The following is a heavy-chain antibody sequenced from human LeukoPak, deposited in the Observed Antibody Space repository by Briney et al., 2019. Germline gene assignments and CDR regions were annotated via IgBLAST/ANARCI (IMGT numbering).Heavy chain of an antibody. V-gene: IGHV4-59*01. CDR1: GGSISSYY. D-gene: IGHD3-10*01. Sequence: PSETLSLTCTVSGGSISSYYWSWIRQPPGKGLEWIGYIYYSGSTNYNPSLKSRVTISVDTSENQFSLKLSSVTAADTAVHYCARDQTGIIDYWGQGTLVTVSS. CDR3: ARDQTGIIDY. CDR2: IYYSGST. J-gene: IGHJ4*02.